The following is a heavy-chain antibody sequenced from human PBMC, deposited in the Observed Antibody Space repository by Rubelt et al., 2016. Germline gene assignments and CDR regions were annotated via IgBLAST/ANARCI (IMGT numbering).Heavy chain of an antibody. CDR3: ARGHYDDSSGYPDGFDI. D-gene: IGHD3-22*01. CDR2: ISSSSSYI. Sequence: EVQLVESGGGLVQPGGSLRLSCAASGFTFSSYNMNWVRQSPGKGLEWVSSISSSSSYIYYADSVKGRFTISRDNAKNSLYLQMNSLRAEVTAVYNCARGHYDDSSGYPDGFDIWGQGTMVTVSS. V-gene: IGHV3-21*01. J-gene: IGHJ3*02. CDR1: GFTFSSYN.